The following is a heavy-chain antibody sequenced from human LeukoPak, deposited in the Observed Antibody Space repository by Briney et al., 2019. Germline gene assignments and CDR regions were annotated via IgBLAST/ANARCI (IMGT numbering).Heavy chain of an antibody. V-gene: IGHV3-21*01. Sequence: PGGSLRLSCAASGFTFSSYSMNWVRQAPGKGLEWVSSISSSSSYIYYADSVKGRFTISRDNAKNSLYLQMNSLRAEDTAVYYCARLKGSLLLRYFVLGSAKYYLDYWGQGTLVTVSS. CDR3: ARLKGSLLLRYFVLGSAKYYLDY. CDR1: GFTFSSYS. J-gene: IGHJ4*02. CDR2: ISSSSSYI. D-gene: IGHD3-9*01.